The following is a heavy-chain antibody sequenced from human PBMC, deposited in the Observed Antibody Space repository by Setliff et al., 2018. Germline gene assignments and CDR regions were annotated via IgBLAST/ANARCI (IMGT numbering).Heavy chain of an antibody. J-gene: IGHJ4*02. CDR3: ARDPLYSGSYGPEFYFDY. D-gene: IGHD1-26*01. Sequence: ASVKVSCKASGYTFTSYGISWVRQAPGQGPGWMGWISGYNGNTNYAQNFQGRVTMTTDTSTSTAYMELRSLRSDDTAVYYCARDPLYSGSYGPEFYFDYWGQGTLVTVSS. CDR2: ISGYNGNT. CDR1: GYTFTSYG. V-gene: IGHV1-18*01.